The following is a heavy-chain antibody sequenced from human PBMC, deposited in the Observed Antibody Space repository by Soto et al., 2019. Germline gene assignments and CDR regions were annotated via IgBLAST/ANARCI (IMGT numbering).Heavy chain of an antibody. V-gene: IGHV4-59*01. CDR2: IYDSGST. CDR1: GGSISSYY. D-gene: IGHD6-6*01. CDR3: AAPPRY. Sequence: SETLSLTCTVSGGSISSYYWNWIRQPPGKGLEWIGYIYDSGSTNYNPSLKSRVTISVDTYKNQFSLKLTSVTAADTAVYYCAAPPRYWGQGTLVTVSS. J-gene: IGHJ4*02.